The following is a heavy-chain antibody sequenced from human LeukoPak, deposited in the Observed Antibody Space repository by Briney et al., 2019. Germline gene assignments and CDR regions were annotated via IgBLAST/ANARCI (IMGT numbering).Heavy chain of an antibody. D-gene: IGHD5-12*01. CDR2: IIPIFGTA. Sequence: GASVTVSCTSSGGTFSSYAISWVRQAPGQGLEWMGGIIPIFGTANYAQKFQGRVTITADESTSTAYMELSSLRSEDTAVYYCARGEWLRLEPHYYYGMDVWGKGTTVTVSS. J-gene: IGHJ6*04. CDR3: ARGEWLRLEPHYYYGMDV. V-gene: IGHV1-69*13. CDR1: GGTFSSYA.